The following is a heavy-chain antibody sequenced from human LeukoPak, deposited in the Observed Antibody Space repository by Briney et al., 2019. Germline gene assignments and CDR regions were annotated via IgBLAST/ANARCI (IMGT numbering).Heavy chain of an antibody. Sequence: GGSLRLSCAASGFTFSSYAMSWVRQAPGKGLEWVSAISGSGGSTYYADSVKGRFTISRDNSKNTLYLQMNSLRAEDTAVYYCAKGYCSSTSCYPLFDYWGQGTLVTVSS. CDR1: GFTFSSYA. D-gene: IGHD2-2*01. V-gene: IGHV3-23*01. CDR3: AKGYCSSTSCYPLFDY. CDR2: ISGSGGST. J-gene: IGHJ4*02.